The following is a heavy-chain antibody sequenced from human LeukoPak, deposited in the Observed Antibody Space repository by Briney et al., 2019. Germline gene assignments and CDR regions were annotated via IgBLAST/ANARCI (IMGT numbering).Heavy chain of an antibody. V-gene: IGHV1-18*01. CDR3: ARGERRITIFGVVNKGMDV. CDR1: GYTFSSYG. D-gene: IGHD3-3*01. J-gene: IGHJ6*02. Sequence: GASVKVSCKASGYTFSSYGISWVRQAPGQGLEWMGWISAYNGNTNYAQKLQGRVTMTTDTSTSTAYMELRSLRSDDTAVYYCARGERRITIFGVVNKGMDVWGQGTTVTVSS. CDR2: ISAYNGNT.